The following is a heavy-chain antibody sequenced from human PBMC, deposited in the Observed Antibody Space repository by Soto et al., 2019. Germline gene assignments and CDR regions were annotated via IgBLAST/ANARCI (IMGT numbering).Heavy chain of an antibody. D-gene: IGHD3-10*01. CDR3: ARHNYGSGSTYFDY. CDR1: GGSVSSATYY. Sequence: SETLSLTCSVSGGSVSSATYYWSWIRQPPGKGLEWIAYIYYSGSSNYNPSLKSRVTISVDTSKNQFSLKLNSMTAADTAVYYCARHNYGSGSTYFDYWGQGTLVTVSS. V-gene: IGHV4-61*01. CDR2: IYYSGSS. J-gene: IGHJ4*02.